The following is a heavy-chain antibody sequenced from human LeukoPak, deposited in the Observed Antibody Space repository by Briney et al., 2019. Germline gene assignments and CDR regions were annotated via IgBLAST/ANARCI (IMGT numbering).Heavy chain of an antibody. CDR3: ARPRITMVRGVIPPYYFDY. J-gene: IGHJ4*02. Sequence: ASVKVSCKASGYTFTSYDINWVRQAPGQGREWMGWISAYNGNTNYAQKLQGRVTMTTDTSTSTAYMELRSLRSDDTAVYYCARPRITMVRGVIPPYYFDYWGQGTLVTVSS. D-gene: IGHD3-10*01. V-gene: IGHV1-18*01. CDR1: GYTFTSYD. CDR2: ISAYNGNT.